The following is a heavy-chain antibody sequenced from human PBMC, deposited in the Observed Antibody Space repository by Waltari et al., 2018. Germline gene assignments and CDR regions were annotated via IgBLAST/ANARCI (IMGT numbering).Heavy chain of an antibody. J-gene: IGHJ4*02. CDR1: GYTLPELS. CDR3: ATGRSDSSSSFDY. CDR2: FDPEDGET. D-gene: IGHD6-6*01. Sequence: QVQLLQSGAEVKKPGASVKVSCKVSGYTLPELSRHLVPQAPGKGLEWMGGFDPEDGETIYAQKFQGRVTMTEDTSTDTAYMELSSLRSEDTAVYYCATGRSDSSSSFDYWGQGTLVTVSS. V-gene: IGHV1-24*01.